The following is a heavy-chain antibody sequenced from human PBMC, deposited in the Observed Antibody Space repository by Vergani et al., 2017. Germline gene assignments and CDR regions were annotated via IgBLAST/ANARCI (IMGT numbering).Heavy chain of an antibody. CDR2: IRYDGSNK. Sequence: QVQLVESGGGVVQPGGSLRLSCAASRFTFSSYGMHWVRQAPGKGLEWVAFIRYDGSNKYYADSVKGRFTISRDNSKNTLYLQMNSLRAEDTAVYYCGGGDYPGRYFDCWGQGTLVTVSS. D-gene: IGHD4-17*01. J-gene: IGHJ4*02. V-gene: IGHV3-30*02. CDR3: GGGDYPGRYFDC. CDR1: RFTFSSYG.